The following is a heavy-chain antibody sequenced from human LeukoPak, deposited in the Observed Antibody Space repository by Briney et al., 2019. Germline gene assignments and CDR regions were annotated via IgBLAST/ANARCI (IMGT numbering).Heavy chain of an antibody. CDR3: ARDSAPGVGAGA. J-gene: IGHJ5*02. D-gene: IGHD1-26*01. CDR1: SGSISSYY. Sequence: SETLSLTCTVSSGSISSYYWSWIRQPAGKGLEWIGRIYTSGSTNYNPSLKSRVTMSVDTSKNQLSLKLTSVTAADTAVYYCARDSAPGVGAGAWGQGTLVTVSS. V-gene: IGHV4-4*07. CDR2: IYTSGST.